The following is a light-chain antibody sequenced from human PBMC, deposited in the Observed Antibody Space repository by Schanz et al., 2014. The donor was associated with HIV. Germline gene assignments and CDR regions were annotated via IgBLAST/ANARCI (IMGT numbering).Light chain of an antibody. CDR3: QTWGTDSVV. Sequence: QPVLTQSPSASASLGASVKLTCTLSSGHSTYVVAWHQQQPQKAPRFLMSLNRDGAHIKGDGIPDRFSGSSSGSERYLTISSLQSEDEADYYCQTWGTDSVVFAGGTKVTVL. CDR2: LNRDGAH. CDR1: SGHSTYV. V-gene: IGLV4-69*01. J-gene: IGLJ2*01.